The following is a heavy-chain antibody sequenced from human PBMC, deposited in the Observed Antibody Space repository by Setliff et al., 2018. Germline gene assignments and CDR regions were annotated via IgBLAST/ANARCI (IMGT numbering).Heavy chain of an antibody. Sequence: GASVKVSCKASGYIFTSYGFSWVRQAPGQGLEWMGWISTYNGKTNYAQKFQGRVTMTTDTSTSTAYMELRSLSSVTAADTAVYYCARIAYGSGSYYFDYWGQGTPVTVSS. J-gene: IGHJ4*02. CDR3: ARIAYGSGSYYFDY. CDR2: ISTYNGKT. CDR1: GYIFTSYG. D-gene: IGHD3-10*01. V-gene: IGHV1-18*01.